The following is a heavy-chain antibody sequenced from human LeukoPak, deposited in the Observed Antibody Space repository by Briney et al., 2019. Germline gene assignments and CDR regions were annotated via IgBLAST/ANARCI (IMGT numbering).Heavy chain of an antibody. CDR2: ISYNGGFE. CDR1: GFTFSSYG. V-gene: IGHV3-30*03. CDR3: VREGYSSGWFFSGRSTDGAFDL. D-gene: IGHD6-19*01. J-gene: IGHJ3*01. Sequence: PGGSLRLSCAVSGFTFSSYGMHWVRQAPGKGLEWVTVISYNGGFEYYGDSVEGRFSVSRDNSENTVYLEMNSLRIEDTAVYYCVREGYSSGWFFSGRSTDGAFDLGGQGTLVTVSA.